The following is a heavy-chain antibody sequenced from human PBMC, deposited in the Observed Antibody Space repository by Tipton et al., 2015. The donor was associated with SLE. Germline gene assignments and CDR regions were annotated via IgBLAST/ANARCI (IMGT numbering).Heavy chain of an antibody. CDR3: ARAGGSYCDY. V-gene: IGHV4-39*07. CDR2: IYYSGST. CDR1: GGSISSSSYY. J-gene: IGHJ4*02. Sequence: TLSLTCTVSGGSISSSSYYWGWIRQPPGKGLEWIGSIYYSGSTYYNPSLKSRVTISVDTSKNQFSLKLSSVTAADTAVYYCARAGGSYCDYWVQGTLVTVSS. D-gene: IGHD1-26*01.